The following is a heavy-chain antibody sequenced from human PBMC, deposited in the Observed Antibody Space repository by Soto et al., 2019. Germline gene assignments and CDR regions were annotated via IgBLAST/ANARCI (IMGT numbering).Heavy chain of an antibody. V-gene: IGHV1-69*06. CDR2: IIPIFGTA. J-gene: IGHJ6*02. CDR3: AGSATRFLEGARYDYYGMDV. D-gene: IGHD3-3*01. Sequence: VQLVQSGAEVKKPGSSVKVSCKASGGTFSSYAISWVRQAPGHGLEWMGGIIPIFGTANYAQKFQGRVTITADKSTRTAYMELSSLRPEDTAVYYCAGSATRFLEGARYDYYGMDVWGQATTVTVSS. CDR1: GGTFSSYA.